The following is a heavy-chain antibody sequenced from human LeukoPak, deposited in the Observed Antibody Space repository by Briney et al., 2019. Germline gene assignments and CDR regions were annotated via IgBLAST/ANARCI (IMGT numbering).Heavy chain of an antibody. CDR2: INPNSGGT. V-gene: IGHV1-2*02. D-gene: IGHD5-12*01. J-gene: IGHJ5*02. Sequence: GASVKVSCKASGYTFTGYYMHWVRQAPGQGLEWMGWINPNSGGTNYAQKFQGRVTMTRDTSISTAYMELSRLRSDDTAVYYCARDGSGYDRYGNWFDPWGQGTLVTVSS. CDR3: ARDGSGYDRYGNWFDP. CDR1: GYTFTGYY.